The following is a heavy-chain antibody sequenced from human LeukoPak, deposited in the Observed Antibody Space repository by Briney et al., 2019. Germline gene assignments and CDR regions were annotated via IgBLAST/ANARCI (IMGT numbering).Heavy chain of an antibody. Sequence: SETLSPTCTVSGGSISSSNCYWGWIRQPPGKGLEWIGSIYYSGSTYYNPSLKSRVTISVDTSRNQFSLRLTSVTAADTAVYYCARGWSPSHYNYYYMDVWGKGTTVTVSS. CDR1: GGSISSSNCY. CDR3: ARGWSPSHYNYYYMDV. V-gene: IGHV4-39*01. D-gene: IGHD3-3*01. J-gene: IGHJ6*03. CDR2: IYYSGST.